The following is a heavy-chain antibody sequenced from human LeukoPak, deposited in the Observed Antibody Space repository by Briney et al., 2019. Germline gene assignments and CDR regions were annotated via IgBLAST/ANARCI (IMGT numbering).Heavy chain of an antibody. CDR1: GGSINSGDYY. J-gene: IGHJ4*02. Sequence: SETLSLTCTVSGGSINSGDYYWGWIRQPPGKGLEWIGSIYYSGNTYYNPSLKSRVTISVDTSKNQFSLKLSSVTAADTAVYYCARRAAGSSWYSDWAFDYWGQGTLVTVSS. D-gene: IGHD6-13*01. V-gene: IGHV4-39*01. CDR2: IYYSGNT. CDR3: ARRAAGSSWYSDWAFDY.